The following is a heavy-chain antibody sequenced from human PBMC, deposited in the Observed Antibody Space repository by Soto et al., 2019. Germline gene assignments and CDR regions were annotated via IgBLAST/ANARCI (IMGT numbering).Heavy chain of an antibody. Sequence: ASVKVSCKAPGYTFTSYGISWVRQAPGQGLEWMGWISAYNGNTNYAQKLQGRVTMTTSTSTSTAYMELRSLRSDDTAVYYCARCFGDSSGYYFDYWGQGTLVTVSS. J-gene: IGHJ4*02. V-gene: IGHV1-18*01. D-gene: IGHD3-22*01. CDR2: ISAYNGNT. CDR3: ARCFGDSSGYYFDY. CDR1: GYTFTSYG.